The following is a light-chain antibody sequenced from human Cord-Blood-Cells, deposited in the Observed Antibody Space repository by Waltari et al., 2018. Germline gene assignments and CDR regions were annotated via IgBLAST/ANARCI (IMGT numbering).Light chain of an antibody. CDR2: EVS. Sequence: SALTWPPSAIGSPGTSITIPCTGTISDVAGDNYLSWYQQHPGKPPKLMIYEVSKRPSGVPDHFSGSKSGNTASLTVSGLQAEDEADYYCSSYAGSNIWVFGGGTKLTVL. J-gene: IGLJ3*02. CDR1: ISDVAGDNY. CDR3: SSYAGSNIWV. V-gene: IGLV2-8*01.